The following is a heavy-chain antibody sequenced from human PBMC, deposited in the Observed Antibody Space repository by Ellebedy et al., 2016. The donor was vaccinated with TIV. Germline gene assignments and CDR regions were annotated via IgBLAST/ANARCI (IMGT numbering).Heavy chain of an antibody. CDR1: GYTFTGYY. CDR3: ATDPATVTTFYSF. J-gene: IGHJ4*02. V-gene: IGHV1-24*01. D-gene: IGHD4-17*01. CDR2: FDPEDGEP. Sequence: AASVKVSCKASGYTFTGYYMHWVRQAPGQGLEWMGGFDPEDGEPIYAQKFQGRVTMTEDTSTDTAYMELSSLRAEATAVYYCATDPATVTTFYSFWGQGTLVTVSS.